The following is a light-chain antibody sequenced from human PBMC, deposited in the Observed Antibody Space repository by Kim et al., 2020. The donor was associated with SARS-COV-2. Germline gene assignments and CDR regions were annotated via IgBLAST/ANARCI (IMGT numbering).Light chain of an antibody. CDR3: ISYAASITFV. CDR1: SSAIGSTNY. J-gene: IGLJ1*01. V-gene: IGLV2-14*03. Sequence: GQSLTLSCPGTSSAIGSTNYVSWYQLNPGEAPKLVIFDVDLRPSGISTRFSGSKSGNKASLTISGLQPEDEADYFCISYAASITFVFGSGTKVTVL. CDR2: DVD.